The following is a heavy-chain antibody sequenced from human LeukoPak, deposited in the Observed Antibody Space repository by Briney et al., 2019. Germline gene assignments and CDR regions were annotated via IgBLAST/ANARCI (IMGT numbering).Heavy chain of an antibody. CDR2: INPNSDGT. CDR1: GYTFTGYY. V-gene: IGHV1-2*02. Sequence: ASLKVSSKASGYTFTGYYMHWVRQAPGQGLEWMGWINPNSDGTNYIQKLQSRVTMTRDTSISTPYIGLSRLRSDETAVYYCARFDIVLISHRDSGYGQAYFDYWGQGTLVTVSS. J-gene: IGHJ4*02. CDR3: ARFDIVLISHRDSGYGQAYFDY. D-gene: IGHD2-8*01.